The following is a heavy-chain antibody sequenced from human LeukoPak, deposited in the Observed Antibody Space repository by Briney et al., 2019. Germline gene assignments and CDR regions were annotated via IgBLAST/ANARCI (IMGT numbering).Heavy chain of an antibody. CDR3: ARGFSALVGSGNWFDS. CDR2: LYYTGRA. Sequence: SETLSLTCTVSGGSISSSDHFWGWIRQSPGKGLEWIGSLYYTGRAYYNPSLKSRVTIFVDTSKNQFSLRVTSVTAADTYVYYCARGFSALVGSGNWFDSWGQGTLVTVSS. CDR1: GGSISSSDHF. V-gene: IGHV4-39*01. D-gene: IGHD2-15*01. J-gene: IGHJ5*01.